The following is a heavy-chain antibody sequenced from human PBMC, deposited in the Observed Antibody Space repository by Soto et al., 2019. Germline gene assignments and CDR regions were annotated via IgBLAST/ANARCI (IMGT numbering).Heavy chain of an antibody. Sequence: GGSLRLSCAASGFTFSSYGMHWVRQAPGKGLEWVAVISYDGSNKYYADSVKGRFTISRDNSKNTLYLQMNSLRAEDTAVYYCANSFDPWGQGTLVTVSS. CDR2: ISYDGSNK. V-gene: IGHV3-30*18. CDR3: ANSFDP. J-gene: IGHJ5*02. CDR1: GFTFSSYG.